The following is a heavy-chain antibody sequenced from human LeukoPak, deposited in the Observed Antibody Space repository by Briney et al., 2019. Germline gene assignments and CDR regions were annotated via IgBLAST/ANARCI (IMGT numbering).Heavy chain of an antibody. J-gene: IGHJ4*02. CDR2: IYYSGST. Sequence: SETLSLTCTVSGGSISSYYWSWIRQPPGKGLEWIGYIYYSGSTYYNPSLKSRVTISVDTSKNQFSLKLSSVTAADTAVYYCASTDYYDSSGYYWAQLDYWGQGTLVTVSS. D-gene: IGHD3-22*01. CDR1: GGSISSYY. CDR3: ASTDYYDSSGYYWAQLDY. V-gene: IGHV4-59*01.